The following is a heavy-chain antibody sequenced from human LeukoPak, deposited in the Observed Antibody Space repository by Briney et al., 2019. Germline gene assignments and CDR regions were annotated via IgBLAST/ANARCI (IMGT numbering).Heavy chain of an antibody. J-gene: IGHJ4*02. CDR1: GFSFSSYW. CDR2: IKYDGSLK. Sequence: GGSLRLSCAASGFSFSSYWMAWVRQAPGKGLEWVANIKYDGSLKFYGGSVKGRFTISRDNTKNSLYLEMNSLRVDDTALYFCASSHDSSGNDWGQRTMVTVSS. CDR3: ASSHDSSGND. D-gene: IGHD3-22*01. V-gene: IGHV3-7*01.